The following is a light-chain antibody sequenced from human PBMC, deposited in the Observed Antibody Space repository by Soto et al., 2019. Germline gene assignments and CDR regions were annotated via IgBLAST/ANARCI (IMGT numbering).Light chain of an antibody. CDR2: DVS. Sequence: SVLTQPRSVSGSPGQSVTISCTGTSSDVAIYNYISWYQQHPGEAPKLMIHDVSERPSGVPDRFSGSKSGNTASLTISGLPAEDEADYYCCSYAGSYTFARNVFGTGTKVTV. CDR1: SSDVAIYNY. CDR3: CSYAGSYTFARNV. V-gene: IGLV2-11*01. J-gene: IGLJ1*01.